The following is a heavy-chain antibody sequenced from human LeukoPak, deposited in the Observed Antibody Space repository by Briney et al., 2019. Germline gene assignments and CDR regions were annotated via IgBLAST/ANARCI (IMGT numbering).Heavy chain of an antibody. Sequence: GASVKVSCKASGYTFTDYYIHWVRRAPGQGLEWLGWIKPSSGGTHFPRKFQGRVTMTRETSITTAYMEVSSLRSDDTATYYCARMSVDRSNSYYYSLDVWGQGTAVTVSS. J-gene: IGHJ6*02. V-gene: IGHV1-2*02. CDR2: IKPSSGGT. D-gene: IGHD1/OR15-1a*01. CDR1: GYTFTDYY. CDR3: ARMSVDRSNSYYYSLDV.